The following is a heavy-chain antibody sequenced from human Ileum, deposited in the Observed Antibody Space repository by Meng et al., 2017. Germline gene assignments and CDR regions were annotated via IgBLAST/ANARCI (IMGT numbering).Heavy chain of an antibody. CDR2: IYLAGSP. CDR3: VRHGGKYFDS. D-gene: IGHD2-15*01. Sequence: QVQLQESGPGPVEPSGTLSLTCTVSVGANSSSFYWSVVRQSPGKGLEWIGQIYLAGSPNYNPSLESRVTISVDKSKNQFSLRLTSVTAADTAIFYCVRHGGKYFDSWGQGTLVTVSS. V-gene: IGHV4-4*02. J-gene: IGHJ4*02. CDR1: VGANSSSFY.